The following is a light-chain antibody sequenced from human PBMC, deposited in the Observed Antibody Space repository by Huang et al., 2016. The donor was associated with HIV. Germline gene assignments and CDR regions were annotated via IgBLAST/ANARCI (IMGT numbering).Light chain of an antibody. CDR1: QGLMNS. Sequence: DIQLTQTPSSLSASVGDRVTITCRASQGLMNSLAWYQHKPGKAPRLLLYAASRLQSGVPSRVSGSVFGTDYTLTISSLQPEDFATYYCQQYYGDLWTFGQGTRVDIK. J-gene: IGKJ1*01. V-gene: IGKV1-NL1*01. CDR3: QQYYGDLWT. CDR2: AAS.